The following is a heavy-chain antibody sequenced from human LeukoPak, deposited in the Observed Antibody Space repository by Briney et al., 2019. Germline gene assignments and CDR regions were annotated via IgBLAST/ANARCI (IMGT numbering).Heavy chain of an antibody. CDR2: INPEETNT. D-gene: IGHD1-1*01. Sequence: GGSLRLACAASGFTFSRYWMHWVRHARGKGLGWVSRINPEETNTNSADSVEGRFTISRDNAKSPLYLHINSLRVEDTAVYYCARGGLEPTDYWGQGTLVTVSS. J-gene: IGHJ4*02. V-gene: IGHV3-74*01. CDR3: ARGGLEPTDY. CDR1: GFTFSRYW.